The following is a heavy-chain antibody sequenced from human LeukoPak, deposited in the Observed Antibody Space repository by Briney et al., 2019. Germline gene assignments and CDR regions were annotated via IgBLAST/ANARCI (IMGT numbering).Heavy chain of an antibody. CDR2: IYYSGST. CDR3: ARVPMVRAGFDP. V-gene: IGHV4-59*01. D-gene: IGHD3-10*01. Sequence: PSETLSLTCTVSGGSISSYYWSWIRQPPGKGLEWIGYIYYSGSTNYNPSLKSRVTISVDTSKSQFSLKLSSVTAADTAVYYCARVPMVRAGFDPWGQGTLVTVSS. J-gene: IGHJ5*02. CDR1: GGSISSYY.